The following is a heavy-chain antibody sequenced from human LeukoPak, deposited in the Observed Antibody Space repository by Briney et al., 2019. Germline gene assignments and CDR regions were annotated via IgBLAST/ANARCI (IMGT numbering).Heavy chain of an antibody. CDR1: GFSISVSYY. V-gene: IGHV4-38-2*02. CDR3: ARGPYSYDSSGAFDI. J-gene: IGHJ3*02. D-gene: IGHD3-22*01. Sequence: SETLSLTCTVSGFSISVSYYWGWIRQPPGKGLEWIGNIYHSGSTNYNPSLKSRVTISVDTSKNQFSLQLSSVTAADTAVYFCARGPYSYDSSGAFDIWGQGTMVTVSS. CDR2: IYHSGST.